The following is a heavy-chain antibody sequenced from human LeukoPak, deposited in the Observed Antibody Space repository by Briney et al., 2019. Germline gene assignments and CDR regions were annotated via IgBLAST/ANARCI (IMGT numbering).Heavy chain of an antibody. D-gene: IGHD2-2*01. CDR2: ISPYTGNP. Sequence: ASVKVSCKASGYTFTSYGISWVRQAPGQGLQWMGWISPYTGNPNYAQHLQGRVTMTTDTSTSTAYMELRSLRSDDTAVYYCARERVYCSSTSYYEEGIVYYWGQGNLVTVSS. V-gene: IGHV1-18*01. J-gene: IGHJ4*02. CDR3: ARERVYCSSTSYYEEGIVYY. CDR1: GYTFTSYG.